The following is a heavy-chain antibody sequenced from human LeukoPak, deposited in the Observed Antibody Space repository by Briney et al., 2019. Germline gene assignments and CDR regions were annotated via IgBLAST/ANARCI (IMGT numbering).Heavy chain of an antibody. Sequence: PGGSLRLSCAASGFTFDDYAMHWVRQAPGKGLEWVSGISWDSGSIGYADSVKGRFTISRDNAKNSLYLQMNSLRAEDTALYYCAQVISYSSSLGVFDIWGQGTMVTVSS. V-gene: IGHV3-9*01. CDR2: ISWDSGSI. CDR3: AQVISYSSSLGVFDI. J-gene: IGHJ3*02. CDR1: GFTFDDYA. D-gene: IGHD6-13*01.